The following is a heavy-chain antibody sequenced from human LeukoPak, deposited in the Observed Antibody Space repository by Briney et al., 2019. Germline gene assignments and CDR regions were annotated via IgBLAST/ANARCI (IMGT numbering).Heavy chain of an antibody. Sequence: GESLRLSCAASGFTFTTYWLGWVRQPPGKGLEWVANIKQDGTEKYYVDSVKGRFTISRDNAKNSLYLQMNTLRVEDTAIYYCVRVALYYYDSESYYFFEHWGQGTPVTASS. CDR2: IKQDGTEK. CDR3: VRVALYYYDSESYYFFEH. V-gene: IGHV3-7*01. CDR1: GFTFTTYW. D-gene: IGHD3-10*01. J-gene: IGHJ4*02.